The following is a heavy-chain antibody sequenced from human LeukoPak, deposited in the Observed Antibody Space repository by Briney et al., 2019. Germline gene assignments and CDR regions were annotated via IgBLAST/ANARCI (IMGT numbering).Heavy chain of an antibody. Sequence: PGGSLRLSCAASGFTFSSYSMNWVRQAPGKGLEWVAFIRYDGSNKYYADSVKGRFTISRDNSKNTLYLQMNSLRAEDTAVYYCAKDGRYCSSTSCNGKKHYYYYYMDVWGKGTTVTVSS. CDR1: GFTFSSYS. V-gene: IGHV3-30*02. CDR2: IRYDGSNK. J-gene: IGHJ6*03. CDR3: AKDGRYCSSTSCNGKKHYYYYYMDV. D-gene: IGHD2-2*01.